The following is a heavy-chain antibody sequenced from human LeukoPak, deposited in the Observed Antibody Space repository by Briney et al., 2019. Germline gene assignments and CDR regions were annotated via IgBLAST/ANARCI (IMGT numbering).Heavy chain of an antibody. V-gene: IGHV3-30*04. D-gene: IGHD5-24*01. J-gene: IGHJ4*02. CDR2: ISYDGSNK. Sequence: GRSLRLSRAASGFTFSSYAMHWVRQAPGKGLEWVAVISYDGSNKYYADSVKGRFTISRDNSKNTLYLQMNSLRAEDTAVYYCAREDGYYFDYWGQGTLVTVSS. CDR3: AREDGYYFDY. CDR1: GFTFSSYA.